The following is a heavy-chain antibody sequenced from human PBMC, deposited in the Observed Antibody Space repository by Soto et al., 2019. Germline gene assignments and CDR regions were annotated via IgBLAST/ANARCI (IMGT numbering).Heavy chain of an antibody. J-gene: IGHJ5*02. CDR1: GFTFSSYG. CDR2: IWYDGSNK. CDR3: ARDPGHCRSVRCYAPPGFDP. D-gene: IGHD2-2*01. Sequence: QVQLVESGGGVVQPGRSLRLSCAASGFTFSSYGMHWVRQAPGKGLEWVALIWYDGSNKYYADSVKGRFTISRDNSKNTLYLQMTSVRAEDTAVYFCARDPGHCRSVRCYAPPGFDPWGQGTLVTVSS. V-gene: IGHV3-33*01.